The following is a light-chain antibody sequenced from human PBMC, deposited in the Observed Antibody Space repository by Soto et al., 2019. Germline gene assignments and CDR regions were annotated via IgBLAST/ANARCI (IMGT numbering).Light chain of an antibody. Sequence: EIVLTQSPGTLSLSPGERATLSCRASQSVSSSYLAWYQQKPGQAPRLLIYGASSRATGIPDRFSGSGSGTDFTLTISRLEPEDFAVYYCQQYGSSPGTFGQWTNVEIK. CDR3: QQYGSSPGT. J-gene: IGKJ1*01. V-gene: IGKV3-20*01. CDR1: QSVSSSY. CDR2: GAS.